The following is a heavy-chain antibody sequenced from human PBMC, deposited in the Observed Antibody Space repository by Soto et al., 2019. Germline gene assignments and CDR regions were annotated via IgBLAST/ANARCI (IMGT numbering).Heavy chain of an antibody. V-gene: IGHV4-34*01. CDR1: GGSFSGYY. J-gene: IGHJ6*02. CDR3: AREGYSYGLHYYYYYGMDV. D-gene: IGHD5-18*01. Sequence: PSETLSLTCAVYGGSFSGYYWSWIRQPPGKGLEWIGEINHSGSTNYNLSLKSRVTISVDTSKNQFSLKLSSVTAADTAVYYCAREGYSYGLHYYYYYGMDVWGQGTTVTVSS. CDR2: INHSGST.